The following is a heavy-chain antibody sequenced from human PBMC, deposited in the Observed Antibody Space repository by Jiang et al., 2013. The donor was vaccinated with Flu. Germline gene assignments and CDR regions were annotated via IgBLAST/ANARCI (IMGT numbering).Heavy chain of an antibody. V-gene: IGHV2-5*02. CDR3: ARLQPRFTFFGLVVPGTSVFDF. Sequence: KPTQTLTLTCSFSGFSLTTSGVGVGWIRQPPGKALEFLALIYWDDDKRFSPSLKNRLTITKDTSKNQVVLTMTNFDPMDTATYYCARLQPRFTFFGLVVPGTSVFDFWGQGTLVTVSS. J-gene: IGHJ4*02. CDR1: GFSLTTSGVG. D-gene: IGHD3-3*01. CDR2: IYWDDDK.